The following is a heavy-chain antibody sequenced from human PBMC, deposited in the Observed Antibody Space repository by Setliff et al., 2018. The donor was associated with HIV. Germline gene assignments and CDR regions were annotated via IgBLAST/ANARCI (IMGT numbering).Heavy chain of an antibody. J-gene: IGHJ6*03. Sequence: QPGGSLRLSCAASGFTFSSYSMNWVRQAPGRGLEWVSYIRSSSSTMYYAESVKGRFTTSRDNARNSLYLEMNSLRADDTAVYYCAKGSGKITIYYYYMDVWGKGTTVTVSS. D-gene: IGHD3-3*01. CDR3: AKGSGKITIYYYYMDV. CDR2: IRSSSSTM. CDR1: GFTFSSYS. V-gene: IGHV3-48*01.